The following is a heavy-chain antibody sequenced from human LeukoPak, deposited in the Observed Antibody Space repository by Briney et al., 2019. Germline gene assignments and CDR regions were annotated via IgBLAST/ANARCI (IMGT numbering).Heavy chain of an antibody. V-gene: IGHV3-9*01. Sequence: GGSLRLSCAASGFTFDDYAMHWVRQAPGKGLEWVSGISWNSGSIGYADSVKGRFTISRDNAKNSLYLQMNSLRAEDTAMYYCARAGYYDVFAGYFDWGQGTLVTVSS. J-gene: IGHJ4*02. CDR3: ARAGYYDVFAGYFD. CDR2: ISWNSGSI. CDR1: GFTFDDYA. D-gene: IGHD3-9*01.